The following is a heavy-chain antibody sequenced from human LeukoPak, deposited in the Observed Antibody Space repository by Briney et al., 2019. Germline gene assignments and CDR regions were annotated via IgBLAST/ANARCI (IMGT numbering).Heavy chain of an antibody. CDR3: ARQIASMVRGITLQYFDY. D-gene: IGHD3-10*01. J-gene: IGHJ4*02. CDR2: IYYSGSP. Sequence: PSETLSLTCTVSGGSISSSSHYWGCIRQPPGKDLEWIGTIYYSGSPYYNPSLKSRITISVDTSRNQFSLKLSSVTAADTAVYYCARQIASMVRGITLQYFDYWGQGTLVTVSS. CDR1: GGSISSSSHY. V-gene: IGHV4-39*01.